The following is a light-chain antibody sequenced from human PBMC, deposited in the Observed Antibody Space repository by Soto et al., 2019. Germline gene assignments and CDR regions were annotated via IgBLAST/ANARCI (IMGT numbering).Light chain of an antibody. CDR3: SSYTSSSTFEGVV. CDR1: SSDIGGYNY. CDR2: EVS. J-gene: IGLJ2*01. Sequence: QSALTQPASVSGSPGQSITISCTGTSSDIGGYNYVSWYQQYPGKAPKLIIYEVSNRPSGVSNRFSGSKSGNTASLTISGLPAEDEADYYCSSYTSSSTFEGVVFGGGTKLTVL. V-gene: IGLV2-14*01.